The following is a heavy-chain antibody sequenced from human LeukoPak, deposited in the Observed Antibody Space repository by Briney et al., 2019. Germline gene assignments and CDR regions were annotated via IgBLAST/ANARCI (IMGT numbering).Heavy chain of an antibody. CDR3: ARRRAYNWFDP. J-gene: IGHJ5*02. V-gene: IGHV4-34*01. CDR2: INHSGIT. CDR1: GGSFSGYY. Sequence: PSETLSLTCAVYGGSFSGYYWSWIRQAPGKGLEWIGEINHSGITNYNPSLKSRLTISVDTSKNQFSLKVNSVTATDTAIYYCARRRAYNWFDPWGQGTLVTVSS.